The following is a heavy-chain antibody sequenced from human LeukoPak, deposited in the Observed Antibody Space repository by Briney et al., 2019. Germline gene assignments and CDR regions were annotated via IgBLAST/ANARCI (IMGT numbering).Heavy chain of an antibody. CDR1: GFTFSSYA. CDR2: ISGSGGST. D-gene: IGHD3-22*01. CDR3: ARDSHYDSSGYYLAFDI. V-gene: IGHV3-23*01. Sequence: GGSLRLSCAASGFTFSSYAMSWVRQTPGKGLEWVSAISGSGGSTYYADSVKGRFTISRDNSKNTLYLQMNSPRAEDTAVYYCARDSHYDSSGYYLAFDIWGQGTMVTVSS. J-gene: IGHJ3*02.